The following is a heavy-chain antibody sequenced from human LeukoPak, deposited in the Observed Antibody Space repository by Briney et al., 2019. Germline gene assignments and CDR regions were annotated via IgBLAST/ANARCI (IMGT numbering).Heavy chain of an antibody. J-gene: IGHJ4*02. CDR3: AKDRAYCGGDCYSTNTDY. D-gene: IGHD2-21*02. Sequence: GGSLRLSCAASGFTFSSYAMSWVRQAPGKGLEWVSAISGSGGSTYYADSVKGRFTISRDNSKNTLYLQMNSLRAEDTAVDYCAKDRAYCGGDCYSTNTDYWGQGTLVTVSS. CDR1: GFTFSSYA. V-gene: IGHV3-23*01. CDR2: ISGSGGST.